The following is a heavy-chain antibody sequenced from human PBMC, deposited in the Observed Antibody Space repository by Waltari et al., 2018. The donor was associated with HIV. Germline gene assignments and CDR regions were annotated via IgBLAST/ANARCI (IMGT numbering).Heavy chain of an antibody. D-gene: IGHD3-3*01. CDR3: ARITTVRFTILEVEARHIDY. CDR1: NASISTSSFY. CDR2: IYYSGST. Sequence: QLRLQESGPGLVKPSETLSLTCTVSNASISTSSFYWGWIRQPPGKGLEWIGNIYYSGSTYYTPSLNGRVTISVDSSKNQFSLSLSSVTAADTAVYFCARITTVRFTILEVEARHIDYWGQGSLVTVSS. J-gene: IGHJ4*02. V-gene: IGHV4-39*01.